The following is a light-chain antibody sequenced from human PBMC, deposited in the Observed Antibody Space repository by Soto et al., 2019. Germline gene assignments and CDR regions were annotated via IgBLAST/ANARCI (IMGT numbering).Light chain of an antibody. CDR3: SSYAGSSNG. CDR2: EVN. Sequence: LTQPPSASGSPGQSVAISSTGTSSDAGGYNYVFWYQQHPGKAPQLMIYEVNKRPSGVPDRFSGSKSGNTASLTVSGLQAEDEAEYYCSSYAGSSNGFGTGTKVTVL. J-gene: IGLJ1*01. V-gene: IGLV2-8*01. CDR1: SSDAGGYNY.